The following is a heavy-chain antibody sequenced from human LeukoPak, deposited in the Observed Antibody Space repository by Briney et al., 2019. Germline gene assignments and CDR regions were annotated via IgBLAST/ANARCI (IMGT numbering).Heavy chain of an antibody. CDR1: GFTFSSYA. CDR3: AKGKAVVTAIFPVGY. CDR2: ISGSGGST. V-gene: IGHV3-23*01. J-gene: IGHJ4*02. Sequence: GGSLRLSCAVSGFTFSSYAMSWVRQAPGKGLEWVSAISGSGGSTYYADSVKGRFTISRDNSKNTLYLQMNSLRAEDTAVYYCAKGKAVVTAIFPVGYWGQGTLVTVSS. D-gene: IGHD2-21*02.